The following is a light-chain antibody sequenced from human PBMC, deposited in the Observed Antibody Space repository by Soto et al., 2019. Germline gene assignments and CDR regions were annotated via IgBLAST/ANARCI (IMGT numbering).Light chain of an antibody. V-gene: IGKV1-39*01. CDR2: AAS. CDR1: QSISRY. J-gene: IGKJ1*01. Sequence: DLQMTQSPSSLSASVGDRVTITCRASQSISRYLNWYQHKPGKAPNLLIYAASSLQSGVPSRFSGSRAETDFTLTISDLQPEDFATYYCQQSYSFWTFGQGTKVEIK. CDR3: QQSYSFWT.